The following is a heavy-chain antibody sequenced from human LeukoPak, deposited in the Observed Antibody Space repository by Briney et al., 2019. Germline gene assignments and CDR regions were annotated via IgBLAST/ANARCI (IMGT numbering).Heavy chain of an antibody. Sequence: ASVKVSCKASGFTFTGYYIHWVRQAPGQGLEWMGYINPHSGGTNSPQKFQGRVTMTTDTSISAAYMELSSPISDDTAMYYCVREGNELLSKNFDSWGQGTLVTVSS. J-gene: IGHJ4*02. CDR1: GFTFTGYY. V-gene: IGHV1-2*02. CDR2: INPHSGGT. CDR3: VREGNELLSKNFDS. D-gene: IGHD2-21*02.